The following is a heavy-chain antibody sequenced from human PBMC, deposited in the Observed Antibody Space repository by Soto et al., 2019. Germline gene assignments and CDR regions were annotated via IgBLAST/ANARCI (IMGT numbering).Heavy chain of an antibody. V-gene: IGHV4-30-4*01. Sequence: PSETLSLTCSVSGGSFDNGDYYWNWIRQPPGKGLQYIGYIFYGGSTYYNPSLRSRASISVDKSKNQFSLKLTSVTAADTAVYYCASQARGDYGPFDSWGQGTLVTVSS. CDR3: ASQARGDYGPFDS. CDR2: IFYGGST. J-gene: IGHJ4*02. CDR1: GGSFDNGDYY. D-gene: IGHD4-17*01.